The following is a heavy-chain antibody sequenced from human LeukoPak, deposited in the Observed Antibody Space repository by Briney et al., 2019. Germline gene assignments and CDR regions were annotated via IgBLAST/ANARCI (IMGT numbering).Heavy chain of an antibody. V-gene: IGHV5-51*01. J-gene: IGHJ5*02. CDR2: IYCDGSKT. Sequence: GESLKISCQTSGYIFTDYWIGWVRQMPGKGLEWMAIIYCDGSKTIYSPSFQTQVTISVDKSTNTAYLQWTSLKASDTAIYFCARRAELGMRYFDPWGQGALVTVSS. CDR1: GYIFTDYW. CDR3: ARRAELGMRYFDP. D-gene: IGHD3-16*01.